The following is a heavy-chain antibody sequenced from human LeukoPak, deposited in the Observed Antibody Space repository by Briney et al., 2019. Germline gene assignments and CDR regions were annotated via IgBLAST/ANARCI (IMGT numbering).Heavy chain of an antibody. Sequence: GGSLRLSCAASGFTFSSHWMSWVRQAPGKGLEWVANIKQDGSEKYYVDSVKGRFTISRDNAKNSLYLQMNSLRAEDTAVYYCARVGRKLGLEWPVYYYYYMDVWGKGTAVTVSS. CDR1: GFTFSSHW. D-gene: IGHD3-3*01. CDR2: IKQDGSEK. V-gene: IGHV3-7*01. J-gene: IGHJ6*03. CDR3: ARVGRKLGLEWPVYYYYYMDV.